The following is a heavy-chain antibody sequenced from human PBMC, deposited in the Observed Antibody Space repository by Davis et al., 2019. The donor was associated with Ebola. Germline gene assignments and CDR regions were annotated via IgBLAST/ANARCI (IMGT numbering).Heavy chain of an antibody. CDR3: ARGGVDSSGWFYYFDY. J-gene: IGHJ4*02. V-gene: IGHV4-39*01. Sequence: MPSETLSLTCAVSGGSISSSVYYWGWIRQPPGKGLEWIGSIYYSGSTYYNPSLKSRVTISVDTSKNQFSLKLSSVTAADTAVYYCARGGVDSSGWFYYFDYWGQGTLVTVSS. CDR1: GGSISSSVYY. CDR2: IYYSGST. D-gene: IGHD6-19*01.